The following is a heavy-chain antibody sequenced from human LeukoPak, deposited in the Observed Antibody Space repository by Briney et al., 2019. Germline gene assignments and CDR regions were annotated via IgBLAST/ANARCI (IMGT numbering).Heavy chain of an antibody. V-gene: IGHV3-11*04. CDR3: ARDLRRPPGY. CDR2: ISSGAGTI. CDR1: GFTISDYY. J-gene: IGHJ4*02. Sequence: PGGSLRLSCAASGFTISDYYMSWIRQAPGKGLEWVSYISSGAGTIYYADSVKGRFTISRDNAKNSLYLQMNSLRAEDTAVYYCARDLRRPPGYWGQGTLVTVSS.